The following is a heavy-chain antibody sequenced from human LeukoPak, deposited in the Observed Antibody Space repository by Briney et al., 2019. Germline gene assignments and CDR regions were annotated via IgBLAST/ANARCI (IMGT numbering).Heavy chain of an antibody. V-gene: IGHV1-69*04. D-gene: IGHD6-13*01. CDR2: IIPILGIA. CDR1: GGTFSSYT. J-gene: IGHJ6*02. Sequence: SVKVSCKASGGTFSSYTISWVRQAPGQGLEWMGRIIPILGIANYAQKFQGRVTITADKSTSTAYMELSSLRSEDTAVYYCARDLGAAADYYCYYGMDVWGQGTTVTVSS. CDR3: ARDLGAAADYYCYYGMDV.